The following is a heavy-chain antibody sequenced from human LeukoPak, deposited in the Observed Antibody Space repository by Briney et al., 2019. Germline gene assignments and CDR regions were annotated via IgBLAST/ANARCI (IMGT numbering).Heavy chain of an antibody. Sequence: PGGSLRLSCAASGFTFSSYGMHWVRQAPGKGLEWVAVIWYDGSNKYYADSVKGRFTISRDNSKNTLYLQMNSLRAEDTAVYYCARDWCHDAVLQYGMDVWGQGTTVTVSS. J-gene: IGHJ6*02. CDR1: GFTFSSYG. V-gene: IGHV3-33*01. CDR2: IWYDGSNK. CDR3: ARDWCHDAVLQYGMDV. D-gene: IGHD2/OR15-2a*01.